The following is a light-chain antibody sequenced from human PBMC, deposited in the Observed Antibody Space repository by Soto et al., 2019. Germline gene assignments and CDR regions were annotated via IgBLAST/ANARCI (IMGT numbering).Light chain of an antibody. CDR3: QSYDSSLSGWV. Sequence: SVLTQPPSVSGAPGQRVTISCTGSSSNIGANYDVQWYQQLPGTAPKILIFGNSNRPSGVPDRFSGSKSGTSASLAIAGLQSEDEADYHCQSYDSSLSGWVFGGGTKLTVL. V-gene: IGLV1-40*01. J-gene: IGLJ3*02. CDR2: GNS. CDR1: SSNIGANYD.